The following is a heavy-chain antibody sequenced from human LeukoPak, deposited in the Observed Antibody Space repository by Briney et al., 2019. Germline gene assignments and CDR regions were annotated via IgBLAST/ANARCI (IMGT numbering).Heavy chain of an antibody. CDR1: GFTFSDYY. J-gene: IGHJ6*02. D-gene: IGHD4-17*01. Sequence: GGSLRLSCAASGFTFSDYYMSWIRQAPGKGLEWVSYISSSGSTIYYADSVKGRFTISRDNSKNTLYLQMNSLRAEDTAVYYCARARYGDYAETYYGMDVWGQGTTVTVSS. V-gene: IGHV3-11*04. CDR2: ISSSGSTI. CDR3: ARARYGDYAETYYGMDV.